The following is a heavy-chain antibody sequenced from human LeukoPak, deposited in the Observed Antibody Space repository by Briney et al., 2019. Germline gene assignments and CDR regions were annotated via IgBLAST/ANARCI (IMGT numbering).Heavy chain of an antibody. V-gene: IGHV1-69*05. J-gene: IGHJ6*03. CDR3: ARAYYDFWSGPKMNMDV. Sequence: ASVKVSCKASGGTFSSYAISWVRRAPGQGLEWMGGIIPIFGTANYAQKFQGRVTITTDESTSTAYMELSSLRSEDTAVYYCARAYYDFWSGPKMNMDVWGKGTTVTVSS. CDR2: IIPIFGTA. D-gene: IGHD3-3*01. CDR1: GGTFSSYA.